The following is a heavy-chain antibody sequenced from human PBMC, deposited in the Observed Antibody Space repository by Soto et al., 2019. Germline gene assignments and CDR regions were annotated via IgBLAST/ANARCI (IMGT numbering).Heavy chain of an antibody. CDR1: GFTFSSYA. V-gene: IGHV3-23*01. J-gene: IGHJ4*02. D-gene: IGHD3-22*01. CDR3: AKFFAGRFYDSSGYFNY. CDR2: ISGSGGST. Sequence: GGSLRLSCAASGFTFSSYAMSWVRQAPGKGLEWVSAISGSGGSTYYADSVKGRFTISRDNSKNTLYLQMNSLRAEDTAVYYCAKFFAGRFYDSSGYFNYWGQGTLVTVSS.